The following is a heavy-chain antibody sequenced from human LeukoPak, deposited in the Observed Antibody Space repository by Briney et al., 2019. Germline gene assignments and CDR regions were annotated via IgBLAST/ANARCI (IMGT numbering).Heavy chain of an antibody. J-gene: IGHJ4*02. CDR3: ASSAGIAVASTFDY. Sequence: GGSLRLSCAASGFTFSTYAMSWVRQAPGKGLEWVSAISGSGGSTNYADSVKGRFTISRDNSKNTLYLQMNSLRAEDTAVYYCASSAGIAVASTFDYWGQGTLVTVSS. CDR2: ISGSGGST. D-gene: IGHD6-19*01. CDR1: GFTFSTYA. V-gene: IGHV3-23*01.